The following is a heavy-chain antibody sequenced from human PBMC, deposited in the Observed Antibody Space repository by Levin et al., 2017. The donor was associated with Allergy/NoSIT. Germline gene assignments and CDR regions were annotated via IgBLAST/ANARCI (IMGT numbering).Heavy chain of an antibody. Sequence: GGSLRLSCAASGFTFSSYWMHWVRQAPGKGLVWVSRINSDGSSTSYADSVKGRFTISRDNAKNTLYLQMNSLRAEDTAVYYCATYSPGIDHYYYYYGMDGWGQGTTVTVSS. CDR3: ATYSPGIDHYYYYYGMDG. D-gene: IGHD6-13*01. J-gene: IGHJ6*02. CDR1: GFTFSSYW. CDR2: INSDGSST. V-gene: IGHV3-74*01.